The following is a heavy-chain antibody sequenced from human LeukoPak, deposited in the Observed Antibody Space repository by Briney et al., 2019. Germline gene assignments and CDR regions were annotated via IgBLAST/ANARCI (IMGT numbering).Heavy chain of an antibody. CDR1: GYSFTSYW. Sequence: GESLKISCKGSGYSFTSYWVGWVRQMPGKGLEWMGIIYPGDSDTRYSPSFQGQVTISADKPISTAYLQWSSLKASDTAMYYCARQYDFWSGWFDPWGQGTLVTVSS. J-gene: IGHJ5*02. V-gene: IGHV5-51*01. CDR3: ARQYDFWSGWFDP. CDR2: IYPGDSDT. D-gene: IGHD3-3*01.